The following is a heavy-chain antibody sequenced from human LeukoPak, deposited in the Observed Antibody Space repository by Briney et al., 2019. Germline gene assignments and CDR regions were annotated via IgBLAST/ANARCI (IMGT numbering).Heavy chain of an antibody. D-gene: IGHD5-24*01. CDR1: GGTFSSYA. Sequence: ASVKVSCKASGGTFSSYAISWVRQAAGQGLEWMGRIIPIFGTANYAQKFQGRVTITTDESTSTAYMELSSLRSEDTAVYYCARVGGIERWLQLGATDIWGQGTMVTVSS. CDR3: ARVGGIERWLQLGATDI. J-gene: IGHJ3*02. CDR2: IIPIFGTA. V-gene: IGHV1-69*05.